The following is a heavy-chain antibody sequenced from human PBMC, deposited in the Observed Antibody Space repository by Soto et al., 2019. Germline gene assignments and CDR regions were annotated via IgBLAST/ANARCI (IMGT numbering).Heavy chain of an antibody. CDR3: VFSNGLQGGIY. Sequence: QVQLQQWGAGLLKPSETLSLTCAVYGASFTTYYWTWVRQPPGKGLEWIGEINHSGSTNYNPSLKSRLTLSVDTSKNQFSLKLTSVTAADTAVYSCVFSNGLQGGIYWDQGTLVTVSS. CDR2: INHSGST. CDR1: GASFTTYY. V-gene: IGHV4-34*01. D-gene: IGHD3-22*01. J-gene: IGHJ4*02.